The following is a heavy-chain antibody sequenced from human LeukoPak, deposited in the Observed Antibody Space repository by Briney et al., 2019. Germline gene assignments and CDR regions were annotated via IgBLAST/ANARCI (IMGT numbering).Heavy chain of an antibody. CDR1: GFTFSSYW. CDR3: ARGGGGDFWSGYPI. CDR2: INWNGGST. D-gene: IGHD3-3*01. V-gene: IGHV3-20*01. J-gene: IGHJ3*02. Sequence: GGSLRLSCAASGFTFSSYWMGWVRQAPGKGLEWVSGINWNGGSTGYADSVKGRFTISRDNAKNSLYLQMNSLRAEDTALYHCARGGGGDFWSGYPIWGQGTMVTVSS.